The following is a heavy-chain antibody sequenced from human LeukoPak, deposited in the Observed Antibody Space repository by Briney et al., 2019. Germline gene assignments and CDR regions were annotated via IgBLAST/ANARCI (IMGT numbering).Heavy chain of an antibody. J-gene: IGHJ4*02. CDR3: ASGLRVPGH. Sequence: ASVKVSCKASGYTFTTYYMHWVRQAPRQGLEWMGGIIPIFGTANYAQKFQGRVTITADESTSTAYMELSSLRSEDTAVYYCASGLRVPGHWGQGTLVTVSS. D-gene: IGHD2-15*01. CDR1: GYTFTTYY. V-gene: IGHV1-69*13. CDR2: IIPIFGTA.